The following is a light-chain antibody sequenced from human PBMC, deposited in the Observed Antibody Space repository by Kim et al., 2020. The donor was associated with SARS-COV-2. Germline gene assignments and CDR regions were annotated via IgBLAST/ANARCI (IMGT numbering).Light chain of an antibody. J-gene: IGKJ1*01. Sequence: WSPGKRAPRSGRSSQSVSSSYLAGYQQKPAQALRRLIYGSSSRATGILDRFSASGSGTDFTLTISTLEPEDCAFYYFHQYGRSWTFGQGTKVDIK. CDR2: GSS. CDR3: HQYGRSWT. V-gene: IGKV3-20*01. CDR1: QSVSSSY.